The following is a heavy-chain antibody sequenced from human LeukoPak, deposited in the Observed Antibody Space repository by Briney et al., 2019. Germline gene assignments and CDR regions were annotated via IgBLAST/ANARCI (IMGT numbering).Heavy chain of an antibody. CDR3: AREGSSSWSPGDGDNWFAP. D-gene: IGHD6-13*01. Sequence: PGGSLRLSCAASGFTFSSYSMNWVRQAPGKGLEWVSSISSSSSYIYYADSVKGRFTISRDNAKNSLYLQMNSLRAEDTAVYYWAREGSSSWSPGDGDNWFAPWGQETLVTVSS. CDR1: GFTFSSYS. V-gene: IGHV3-21*01. J-gene: IGHJ5*02. CDR2: ISSSSSYI.